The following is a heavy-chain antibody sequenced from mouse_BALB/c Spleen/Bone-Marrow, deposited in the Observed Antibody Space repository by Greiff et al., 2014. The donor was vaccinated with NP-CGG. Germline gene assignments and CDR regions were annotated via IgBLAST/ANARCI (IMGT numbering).Heavy chain of an antibody. CDR2: INPDSRTI. CDR1: GFDFSGYW. D-gene: IGHD2-3*01. CDR3: ARNGYYGGITY. J-gene: IGHJ3*01. Sequence: VQLKEPGGGLVQPGGSLKLSCAASGFDFSGYWMTWVRQAPGKGLEWIGEINPDSRTINYKPSLKEKFIMSRDNAKNTLYLQMSKVRSEDTALYYCARNGYYGGITYWGQGTLVTVSA. V-gene: IGHV4-1*02.